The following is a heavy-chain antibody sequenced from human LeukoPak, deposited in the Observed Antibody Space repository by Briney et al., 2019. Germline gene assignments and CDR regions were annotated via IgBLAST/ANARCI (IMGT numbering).Heavy chain of an antibody. J-gene: IGHJ4*02. CDR3: ARGPPYDY. Sequence: GGSLRLSCAASGFTFSTYSMNWVRQAPGKGLGWVSSISGSSSYIYYADSVKGRFTISRDNAKNSLYLQMNSLRAEDTSVYYCARGPPYDYWGQGTLVTVSS. CDR1: GFTFSTYS. V-gene: IGHV3-21*01. CDR2: ISGSSSYI.